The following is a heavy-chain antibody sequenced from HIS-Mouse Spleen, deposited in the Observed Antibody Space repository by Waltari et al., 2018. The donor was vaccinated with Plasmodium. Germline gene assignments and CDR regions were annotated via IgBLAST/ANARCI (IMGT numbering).Heavy chain of an antibody. CDR3: ARGQLGIDAFDI. V-gene: IGHV4-34*01. CDR2: INHSGST. CDR1: GGSFSGYY. D-gene: IGHD7-27*01. J-gene: IGHJ3*02. Sequence: QVQLQQWGAGLLQPSETLSLTCAVDGGSFSGYYWSWIRQPPGKGLEWIGEINHSGSTNYNPSLKSRVTISVDTSKNQFALKLSSVTAADTAVYYCARGQLGIDAFDIWGQGTMVTVSS.